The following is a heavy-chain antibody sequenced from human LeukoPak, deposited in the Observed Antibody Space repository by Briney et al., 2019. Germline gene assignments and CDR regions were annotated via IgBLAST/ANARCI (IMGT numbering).Heavy chain of an antibody. CDR1: GFTFSSYG. V-gene: IGHV3-30*02. Sequence: GGSLRLSCAASGFTFSSYGMHWVRQAPGKGLEWVAFIRYDGNNKYYADSVKGRFTISRDNSKNTLYLQVHSLRAEDTAVYYCAKGVASNSVGSSLGYWGQGTLVTVSS. D-gene: IGHD4-23*01. CDR3: AKGVASNSVGSSLGY. CDR2: IRYDGNNK. J-gene: IGHJ4*02.